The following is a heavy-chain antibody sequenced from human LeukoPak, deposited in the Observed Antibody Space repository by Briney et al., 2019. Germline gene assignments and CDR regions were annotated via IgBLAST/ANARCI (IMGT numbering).Heavy chain of an antibody. D-gene: IGHD3-10*01. CDR1: GGFISSHY. CDR3: ARENTMVRGVIKWHWFDP. CDR2: IYTSGST. J-gene: IGHJ5*02. V-gene: IGHV4-4*07. Sequence: PSDTLSLTCTVSGGFISSHYWSWIRHPAGKGLEWIGRIYTSGSTNYNPSLKSRVTMSVDTSKNQFSLKLSSVTAADTAVYYCARENTMVRGVIKWHWFDPWGQGTLVTVSS.